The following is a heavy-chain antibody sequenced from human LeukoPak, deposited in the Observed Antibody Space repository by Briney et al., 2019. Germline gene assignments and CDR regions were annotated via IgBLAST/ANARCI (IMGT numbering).Heavy chain of an antibody. CDR1: GGSISSSSYY. CDR2: IYYSGNT. V-gene: IGHV4-39*07. Sequence: SETLSLTCTVSGGSISSSSYYWGWIRQPPGKGLEWIGSIYYSGNTYYNPSLKSRVTISVDTSKNQFSLKLSSVTAADTAVYYCAREDGYSYGGSYYYYGMDVWGQGTTVTVSS. D-gene: IGHD5-18*01. CDR3: AREDGYSYGGSYYYYGMDV. J-gene: IGHJ6*02.